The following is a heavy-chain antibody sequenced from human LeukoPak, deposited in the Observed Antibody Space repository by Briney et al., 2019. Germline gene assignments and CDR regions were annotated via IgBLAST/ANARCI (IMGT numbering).Heavy chain of an antibody. CDR2: MNPSGGST. D-gene: IGHD4-17*01. V-gene: IGHV1-46*01. Sequence: ASVKVSCKTSGYTFTNYYMHWVRQAPGQGLEWMGIMNPSGGSTSYSQKFQGRVTMTEDTSTDTAYMELSSLRSEDTAVYYCATDLTTTVTNAGPDDAFDIWGQGTMVTVSS. J-gene: IGHJ3*02. CDR1: GYTFTNYY. CDR3: ATDLTTTVTNAGPDDAFDI.